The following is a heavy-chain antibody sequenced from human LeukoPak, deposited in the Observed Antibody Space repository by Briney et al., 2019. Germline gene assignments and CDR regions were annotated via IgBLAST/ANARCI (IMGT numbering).Heavy chain of an antibody. J-gene: IGHJ4*02. Sequence: TSETLSLTCTVSGGSISSYYWSWIRQPPGKGLEWIGYIYYSGSTNYNSFLQSRVTMSVDTSKNQFSLKLNSVTAADTVVYYCARGAGYYFDYWGQGTLVTVSS. CDR3: ARGAGYYFDY. CDR1: GGSISSYY. CDR2: IYYSGST. V-gene: IGHV4-59*01.